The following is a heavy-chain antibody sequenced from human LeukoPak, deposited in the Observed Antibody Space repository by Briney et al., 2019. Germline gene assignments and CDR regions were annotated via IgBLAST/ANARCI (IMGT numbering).Heavy chain of an antibody. CDR1: GGSFSGYY. CDR2: INHSGST. CDR3: ASHKYSSGWYLVDY. J-gene: IGHJ4*02. D-gene: IGHD6-19*01. Sequence: SETLSLTCAVYGGSFSGYYWSWIRQPPGKGLEWIGEINHSGSTNYNPSLKSRVTISVDTSKNQFSLKLSSVTAADTAVYYCASHKYSSGWYLVDYWGQGTLVTVSS. V-gene: IGHV4-34*01.